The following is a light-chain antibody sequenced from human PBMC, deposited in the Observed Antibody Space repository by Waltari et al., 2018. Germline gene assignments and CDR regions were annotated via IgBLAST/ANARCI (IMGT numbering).Light chain of an antibody. CDR3: AAWDDSLTGRV. Sequence: QSVLTQPSSASGTPGQRVTISCSGSSSNIGSNYVYWYQQLPGTAPKLRTHTDNLRPSGVPDRFSASKSGASASLAISGLRSDDEADYYCAAWDDSLTGRVFGGGTKLTVL. V-gene: IGLV1-47*01. J-gene: IGLJ3*02. CDR1: SSNIGSNY. CDR2: TDN.